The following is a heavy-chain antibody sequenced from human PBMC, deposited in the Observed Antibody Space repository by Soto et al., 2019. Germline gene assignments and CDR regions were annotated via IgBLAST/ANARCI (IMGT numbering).Heavy chain of an antibody. CDR1: GDSVSIYSGA. CDR3: ANDPGHSLDY. Sequence: PSQTLSLTCVISGDSVSIYSGAWNWIRQSPSRGLEWLGRTYYRSKWYYDYAESVKSRIIISVDTSKNQFSLQLNSVTPEDAAVYYCANDPGHSLDYWGQGIQVTVSS. D-gene: IGHD3-3*01. J-gene: IGHJ4*02. CDR2: TYYRSKWYY. V-gene: IGHV6-1*01.